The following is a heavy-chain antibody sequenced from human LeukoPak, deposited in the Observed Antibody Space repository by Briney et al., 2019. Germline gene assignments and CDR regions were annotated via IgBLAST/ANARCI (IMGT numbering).Heavy chain of an antibody. Sequence: GGSLRLSCVVSGFTFSSYWMHWVRQPPGKGLVWVSLMNSDGSSTSYADSVKGRSTISRDNAKNTLYLQMNSLRAEDTAVYYCTRARGGYVFDYWGQGTLVTVSS. CDR2: MNSDGSST. CDR1: GFTFSSYW. D-gene: IGHD3-16*01. J-gene: IGHJ4*02. V-gene: IGHV3-74*01. CDR3: TRARGGYVFDY.